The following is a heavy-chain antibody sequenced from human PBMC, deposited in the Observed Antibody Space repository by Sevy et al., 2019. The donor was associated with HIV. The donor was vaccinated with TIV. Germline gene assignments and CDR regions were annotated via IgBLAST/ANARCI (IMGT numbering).Heavy chain of an antibody. J-gene: IGHJ6*02. CDR3: ARVVEPAGIDPYYYGVDV. CDR2: INPKSGGT. D-gene: IGHD2-2*02. CDR1: GYTFTDYY. V-gene: IGHV1-2*02. Sequence: ASVKVSCKASGYTFTDYYIHWVRQAPGQGLECMGWINPKSGGTNYAQKFHGRVTMTRDTSISTAYMELSRLRSDDTAVYYCARVVEPAGIDPYYYGVDVWGPGATVTVSS.